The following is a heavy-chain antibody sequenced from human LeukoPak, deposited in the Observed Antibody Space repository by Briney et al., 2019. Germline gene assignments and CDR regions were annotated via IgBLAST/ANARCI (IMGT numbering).Heavy chain of an antibody. J-gene: IGHJ4*02. Sequence: GGSLRFSCAASGFTFTNAWMSWVHQAPGKGLEWVGRIKRKTDGGTTDYAAPVKGRFTISRDDSKNTLYLQMNSLKSEDTALYYCSTDNNYGDYGLDYWGQGTLVTVSS. CDR1: GFTFTNAW. V-gene: IGHV3-15*01. D-gene: IGHD4-17*01. CDR3: STDNNYGDYGLDY. CDR2: IKRKTDGGTT.